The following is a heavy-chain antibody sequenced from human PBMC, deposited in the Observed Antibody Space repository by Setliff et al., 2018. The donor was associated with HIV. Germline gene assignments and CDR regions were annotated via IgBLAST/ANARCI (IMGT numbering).Heavy chain of an antibody. CDR2: INPSSGST. CDR3: ARDPAPSSSASYFQH. Sequence: ASVKVSCKASGYTFTSYYMHWVRQAPGQGLEWMGIINPSSGSTTYVQKFQGRVTMIRDTSTSTVYMELSSLRSEDTAVYYCARDPAPSSSASYFQHWGQGTPVTVSS. CDR1: GYTFTSYY. D-gene: IGHD6-6*01. V-gene: IGHV1-46*01. J-gene: IGHJ1*01.